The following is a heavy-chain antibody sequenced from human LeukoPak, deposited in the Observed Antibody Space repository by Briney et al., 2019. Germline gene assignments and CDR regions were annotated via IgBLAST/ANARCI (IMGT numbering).Heavy chain of an antibody. V-gene: IGHV3-9*01. Sequence: PGGSLRLSCAASGFTFDDYAMHWVRQAPGKGLEWVSGISWNSGSIGYADSVKGRFTISRDNAKNSLYLQMNSLRAEDTALYYCAKDKGSSWTSYYYGMDVWGQGTTVTVSS. J-gene: IGHJ6*02. CDR3: AKDKGSSWTSYYYGMDV. CDR1: GFTFDDYA. D-gene: IGHD6-13*01. CDR2: ISWNSGSI.